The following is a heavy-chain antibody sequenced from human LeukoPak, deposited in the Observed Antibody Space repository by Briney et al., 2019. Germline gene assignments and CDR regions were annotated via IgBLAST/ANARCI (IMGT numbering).Heavy chain of an antibody. Sequence: GGSLRLSYAASGFTFSSYAMHWVRQAPGKGLEYVSAISSNGGSTYYANSVKGRFTISRDNSKNTLYLQMGSLRAEDMAVYYRARVGGYSYGYHFDYWGQGTLVTVSS. V-gene: IGHV3-64*01. CDR1: GFTFSSYA. CDR3: ARVGGYSYGYHFDY. J-gene: IGHJ4*02. D-gene: IGHD5-18*01. CDR2: ISSNGGST.